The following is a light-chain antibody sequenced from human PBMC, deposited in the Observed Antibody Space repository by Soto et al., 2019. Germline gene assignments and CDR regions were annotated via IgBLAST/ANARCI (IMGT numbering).Light chain of an antibody. V-gene: IGKV1-5*01. Sequence: DIQITQSPSSLSASVGDRVTITCRARQPISTWMAWYQQKPWKAPKLLVYDASTLQSGVASRFSGSGSGTEFTLIISGLQPDDSATYYCQQYTNTNNPWMFGQGTKVDIK. CDR3: QQYTNTNNPWM. CDR1: QPISTW. J-gene: IGKJ1*01. CDR2: DAS.